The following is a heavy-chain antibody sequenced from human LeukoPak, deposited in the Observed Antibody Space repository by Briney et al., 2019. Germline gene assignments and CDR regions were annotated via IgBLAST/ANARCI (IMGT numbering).Heavy chain of an antibody. V-gene: IGHV3-7*01. Sequence: GGSLRLSCAASGFTFSSYWMSWVRQAPGKGLECVGNIKQDGSEKYYVDSVKGRFTISRDNAKNSLYLQMNSLRAEDTAVYYCARANYGGNSAVDYWGQGTLVTVSS. CDR2: IKQDGSEK. D-gene: IGHD4-23*01. CDR1: GFTFSSYW. J-gene: IGHJ4*02. CDR3: ARANYGGNSAVDY.